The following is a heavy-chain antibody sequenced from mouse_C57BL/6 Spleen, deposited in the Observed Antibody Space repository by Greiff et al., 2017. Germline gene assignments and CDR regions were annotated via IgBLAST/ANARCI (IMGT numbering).Heavy chain of an antibody. V-gene: IGHV5-6*02. J-gene: IGHJ2*01. CDR3: ARPRDGNYVFDY. Sequence: DVKLVESGGDLVKPGGSLKLSCAASGFTFSSYGMSWVRQTPDKRLEWVATISSGGSYTYYPDSVKGRFTISRDNAENTLYLQMSSLKSEDTAMYYCARPRDGNYVFDYWGQGTTLTVSS. CDR2: ISSGGSYT. CDR1: GFTFSSYG. D-gene: IGHD2-1*01.